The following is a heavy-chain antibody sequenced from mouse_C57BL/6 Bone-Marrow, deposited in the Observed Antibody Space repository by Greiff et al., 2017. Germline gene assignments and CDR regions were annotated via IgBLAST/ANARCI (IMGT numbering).Heavy chain of an antibody. J-gene: IGHJ1*01. CDR3: DSRDYGYYFDV. D-gene: IGHD2-4*01. V-gene: IGHV1-55*01. Sequence: VQLQQPGAELVKPGASVKLSCKASGYTFTSYWITWVKQRPGQGLEWIGDIYPGSGSTNYNEKFKSKATLTVDKSSSTAYMQLSSLTSEDSAVYDCDSRDYGYYFDVWGWGTGVTVTA. CDR1: GYTFTSYW. CDR2: IYPGSGST.